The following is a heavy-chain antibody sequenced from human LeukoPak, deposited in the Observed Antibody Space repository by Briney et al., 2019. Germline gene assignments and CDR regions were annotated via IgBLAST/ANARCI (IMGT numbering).Heavy chain of an antibody. CDR1: GGTFSSYA. CDR2: IIPILGIA. Sequence: SVKVSCKASGGTFSSYAISWVRQAPGQGLEWMGRIIPILGIANYAQKFQGRVTITADKSTSTAYMELSSLRSEDTAVYYCASLTSGIAVAGDFDYWGQGTLVTVSS. CDR3: ASLTSGIAVAGDFDY. J-gene: IGHJ4*02. V-gene: IGHV1-69*04. D-gene: IGHD6-19*01.